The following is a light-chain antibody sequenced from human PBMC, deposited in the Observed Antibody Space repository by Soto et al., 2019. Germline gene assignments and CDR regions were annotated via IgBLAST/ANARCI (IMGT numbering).Light chain of an antibody. CDR1: QSIRGS. J-gene: IGKJ5*01. Sequence: DLQMTRSPSSLSASVRDRLTITCRASQSIRGSLNWYQQKPGTAPXXLIYGASTLQSGVPSRFSVSGSGTDYTLTISSMKPEDFATYDCQQSYRTPTFGQGTRLEIK. CDR3: QQSYRTPT. CDR2: GAS. V-gene: IGKV1-39*01.